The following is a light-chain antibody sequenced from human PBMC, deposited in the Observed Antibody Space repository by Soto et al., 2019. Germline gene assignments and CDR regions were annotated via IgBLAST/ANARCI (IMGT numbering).Light chain of an antibody. J-gene: IGKJ1*01. CDR1: QSISTY. CDR2: AAS. CDR3: QQSYITPWT. Sequence: DIHMTQSPSSLSASVGDRVTITCRASQSISTYLSWYQQKPGKAPKLLIFAASSLQSEVPSRFSGSRSGTDFTLTISSLQPEDFATYYCQQSYITPWTFGQGTKVDIK. V-gene: IGKV1-39*01.